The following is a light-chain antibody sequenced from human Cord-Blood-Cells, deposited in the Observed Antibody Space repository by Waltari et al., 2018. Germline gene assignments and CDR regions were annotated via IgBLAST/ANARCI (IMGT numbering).Light chain of an antibody. Sequence: QSALTQPASVSGSPGQAITIPCTGTSSDVGSYNLVSWYQQHPGKAPKLMIYEGSKRPSGVSNRFSVSKSDNTASLTISGLQAEDEADYYCCSYAGSRVFGGGTKLTVL. CDR2: EGS. CDR3: CSYAGSRV. V-gene: IGLV2-23*01. J-gene: IGLJ3*02. CDR1: SSDVGSYNL.